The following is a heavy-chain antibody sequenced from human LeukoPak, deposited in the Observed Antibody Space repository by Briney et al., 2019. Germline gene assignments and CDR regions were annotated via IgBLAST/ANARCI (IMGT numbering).Heavy chain of an antibody. Sequence: GGSLRLSCAASGFIFDNYNMNWVRQAPGKGLEWVSSISSGTNYIFQADSVKGRFTISKDSARNSLSLQMNSLRADDTAVYYCARSAGGNYFDYWEQGTLVTVSS. CDR3: ARSAGGNYFDY. CDR2: ISSGTNYI. CDR1: GFIFDNYN. V-gene: IGHV3-21*01. D-gene: IGHD2-8*02. J-gene: IGHJ4*02.